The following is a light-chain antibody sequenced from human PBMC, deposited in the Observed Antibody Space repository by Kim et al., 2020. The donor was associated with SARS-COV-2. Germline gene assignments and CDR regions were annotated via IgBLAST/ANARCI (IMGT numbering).Light chain of an antibody. V-gene: IGLV1-40*01. CDR3: QSYDSSLTALV. J-gene: IGLJ2*01. Sequence: QSALTQPPSVSGAAGQRVTISCTGSTSNIGGNYVHWYQLLPGTAPRLLIFDNTNRPSGVPGRFSGSKSGSSASLAITGLQREDEGDYYCQSYDSSLTALVFGGGTQLTVL. CDR2: DNT. CDR1: TSNIGGNY.